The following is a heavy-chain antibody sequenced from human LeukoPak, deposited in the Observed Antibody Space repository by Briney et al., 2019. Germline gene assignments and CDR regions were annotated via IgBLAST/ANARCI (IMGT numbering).Heavy chain of an antibody. D-gene: IGHD2-15*01. CDR2: ISGSGGST. J-gene: IGHJ5*02. Sequence: GGSLRLSCAASGFTFSSYAMSWVRQAPGKGLEWVSAISGSGGSTYYADSVKGRFTISRDNAKNTLYLQMNSLRAEDTAVYYCASPGGYCSGGSCYRDNWFDPWRQGTLVTVSS. CDR3: ASPGGYCSGGSCYRDNWFDP. CDR1: GFTFSSYA. V-gene: IGHV3-23*01.